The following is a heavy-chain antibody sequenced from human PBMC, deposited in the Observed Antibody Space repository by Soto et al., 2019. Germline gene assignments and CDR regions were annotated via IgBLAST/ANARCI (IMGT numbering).Heavy chain of an antibody. V-gene: IGHV3-21*01. CDR3: ARPISSSWFVFDD. Sequence: GGSLRLSCAASGFTFSSYSMNWVRQAPGKGLEWVSSISSSSSYIYYADSVKGRFTISRDNAKNSLYLQMNSLRAEDTAVYYCARPISSSWFVFDDWGQGTLVTVSS. D-gene: IGHD6-13*01. J-gene: IGHJ4*02. CDR1: GFTFSSYS. CDR2: ISSSSSYI.